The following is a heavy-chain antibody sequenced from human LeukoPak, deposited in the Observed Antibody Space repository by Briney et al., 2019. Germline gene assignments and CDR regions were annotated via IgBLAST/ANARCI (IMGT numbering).Heavy chain of an antibody. CDR1: GSSFSSYA. CDR2: ISGSGGGP. D-gene: IGHD3-10*01. J-gene: IGHJ4*02. Sequence: GGSLRLSCAASGSSFSSYATGWVRQAPGKGREWVSGISGSGGGPYYADPVKGRFTISRDNSKNTLYLQMNSLRAEETAVFYCGKGPGRYYGSGSYPLFDYWGQGTLVTVSS. CDR3: GKGPGRYYGSGSYPLFDY. V-gene: IGHV3-23*01.